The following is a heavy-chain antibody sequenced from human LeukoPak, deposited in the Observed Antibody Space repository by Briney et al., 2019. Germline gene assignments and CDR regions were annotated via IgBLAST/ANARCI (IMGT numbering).Heavy chain of an antibody. Sequence: GSLRLSCAASGFTFSSYAMSWVRQPPGKGLEWIGEMNHSGSTNYNPALKSRVTISVDTSKNQLSLKLSSVTAADTAVYYCARGGEGYYYGSASQDYWAQGTLVTVSS. J-gene: IGHJ4*02. CDR2: MNHSGST. CDR3: ARGGEGYYYGSASQDY. V-gene: IGHV4-34*01. D-gene: IGHD3-10*01. CDR1: GFTFSSYA.